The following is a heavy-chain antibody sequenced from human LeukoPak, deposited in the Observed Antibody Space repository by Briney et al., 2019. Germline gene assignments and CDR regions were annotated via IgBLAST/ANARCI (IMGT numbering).Heavy chain of an antibody. CDR1: GYTFTSHA. D-gene: IGHD5-12*01. Sequence: GSSVKVSCKASGYTFTSHAMHWVRQAPGQRLEWMGWINTGNGKTKYSQKFQGRVTITRDTSASTVYMELSSLRSEDTAVYYCARDPDNRGHDYDWFDPWGQGILVTVSS. CDR3: ARDPDNRGHDYDWFDP. CDR2: INTGNGKT. V-gene: IGHV1-3*04. J-gene: IGHJ5*02.